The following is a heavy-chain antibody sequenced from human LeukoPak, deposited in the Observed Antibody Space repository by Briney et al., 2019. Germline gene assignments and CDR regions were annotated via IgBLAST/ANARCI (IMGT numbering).Heavy chain of an antibody. J-gene: IGHJ5*02. CDR2: ISGSGGST. V-gene: IGHV3-23*01. CDR1: GFSFSSYW. CDR3: AKGGYSSSWYNWFDH. D-gene: IGHD6-13*01. Sequence: GGSLRLSCAASGFSFSSYWMSWVRQAPRKGLEWVSAISGSGGSTYYADSVKGRFTISRDNSKNTLYLQMNSLRAEDTAVYYCAKGGYSSSWYNWFDHWGQGTLVTVSS.